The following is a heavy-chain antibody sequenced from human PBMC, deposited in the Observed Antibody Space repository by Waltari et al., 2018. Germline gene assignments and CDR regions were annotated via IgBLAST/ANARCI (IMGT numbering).Heavy chain of an antibody. D-gene: IGHD5-18*01. CDR2: INHSGST. V-gene: IGHV4-34*01. CDR3: VYTAMATLVDY. CDR1: GGSFSGYY. Sequence: QVQLQQWGAGLLKPSETLSLTCAVYGGSFSGYYWSWIRQPPGKGLEWIGEINHSGSTNYNPSLKSRVTISVDTSKNQFSLKLSSVTAADTAVYYCVYTAMATLVDYWGQGTLVTVSS. J-gene: IGHJ4*02.